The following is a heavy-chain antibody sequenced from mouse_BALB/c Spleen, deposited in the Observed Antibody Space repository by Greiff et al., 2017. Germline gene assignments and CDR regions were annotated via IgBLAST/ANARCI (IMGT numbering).Heavy chain of an antibody. Sequence: QVQLKQPGAELVMPGASVKMSCKASGYTFTDYWMHWVKQRPGQGLEWIGAIDTSDSYTSYNQKFKGKATLTVDESSSTAYMQLSSLTSEDSAVYYCAREKVAMDYWGQGTSVTVSS. CDR2: IDTSDSYT. V-gene: IGHV1-69*01. J-gene: IGHJ4*01. CDR3: AREKVAMDY. CDR1: GYTFTDYW.